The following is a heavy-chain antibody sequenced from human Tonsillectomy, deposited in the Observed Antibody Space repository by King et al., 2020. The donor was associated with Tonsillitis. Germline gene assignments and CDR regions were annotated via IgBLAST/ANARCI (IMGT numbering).Heavy chain of an antibody. CDR2: ISTNGQST. CDR3: VKDRLWFGELLYVSAFDI. Sequence: QLVQSGGGLVQPGGSLRLSCSASGFNFSRHVMNWVRQAPGKGLEYVSAISTNGQSTYYADSVKGRFTISRDNSKNTLFLQMSSLRAEDTAVYYCVKDRLWFGELLYVSAFDIWGQGTMVTVSS. J-gene: IGHJ3*02. V-gene: IGHV3-64D*06. CDR1: GFNFSRHV. D-gene: IGHD3-10*01.